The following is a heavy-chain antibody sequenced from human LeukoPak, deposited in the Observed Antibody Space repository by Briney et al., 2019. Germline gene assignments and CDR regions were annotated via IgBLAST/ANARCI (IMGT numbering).Heavy chain of an antibody. J-gene: IGHJ3*02. CDR3: ARVEWFHDAFDI. V-gene: IGHV3-48*03. D-gene: IGHD3-3*01. CDR2: ISSSGSTI. Sequence: GGSLRLSCAASGFTFSSYEMNWVRQAPGKGLEWVSYISSSGSTIYYADSVKGRFTISRDNAKNSLYLQMNSLRAEDTAVYYCARVEWFHDAFDIWGQGTMVTVSS. CDR1: GFTFSSYE.